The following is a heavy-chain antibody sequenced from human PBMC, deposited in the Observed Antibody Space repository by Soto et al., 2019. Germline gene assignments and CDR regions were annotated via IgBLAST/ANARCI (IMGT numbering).Heavy chain of an antibody. Sequence: ASVKVSCKASGYTFTSYGISWVRQAPGQGLEWMGWISAYNGNTNYAQKLQGRVTMTTDTSTSTAYMELRSLRSDDTAVHYCARVGVYSSGWYLGGPDWFDPWGQGTLVTVS. CDR3: ARVGVYSSGWYLGGPDWFDP. D-gene: IGHD6-19*01. V-gene: IGHV1-18*01. CDR2: ISAYNGNT. CDR1: GYTFTSYG. J-gene: IGHJ5*02.